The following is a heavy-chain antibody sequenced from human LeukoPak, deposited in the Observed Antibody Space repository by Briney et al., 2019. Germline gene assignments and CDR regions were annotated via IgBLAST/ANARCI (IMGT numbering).Heavy chain of an antibody. D-gene: IGHD5-12*01. CDR2: ISYDGSNK. V-gene: IGHV3-30*04. J-gene: IGHJ4*02. CDR3: ARGVYSGYETFDY. Sequence: GGSLRLSCAASGFTFSSYAMHWVRQAPGKGLEWVAVISYDGSNKYYADSVKGRFTISRDNSKNTLYLQMNSLRAEDTAVYYCARGVYSGYETFDYWGQGTLVTVSS. CDR1: GFTFSSYA.